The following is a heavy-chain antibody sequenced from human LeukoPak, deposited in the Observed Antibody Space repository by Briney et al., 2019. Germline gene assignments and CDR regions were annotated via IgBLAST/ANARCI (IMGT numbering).Heavy chain of an antibody. V-gene: IGHV2-5*01. CDR1: GFSLSTSGVG. Sequence: SGPTLVNPTPPLTLTCTFSGFSLSTSGVGVGWIRQPPEKALEWLALSYWNEDKRYSPSRKSRLTITQENAQKQRVLTMTHMAPVDTATYYCAHSGYYDILTGYGYWGQGTLVTVSS. J-gene: IGHJ4*02. CDR3: AHSGYYDILTGYGY. D-gene: IGHD3-9*01. CDR2: SYWNEDK.